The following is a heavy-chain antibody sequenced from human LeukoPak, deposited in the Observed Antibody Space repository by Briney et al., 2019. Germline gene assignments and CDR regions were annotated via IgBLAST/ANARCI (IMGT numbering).Heavy chain of an antibody. Sequence: KTSETLSLTCTVSGGSISSYYWSWIRQPAGKAPEWIGRTYSSGIINYNPSLKSRVTMSLDNSKNQLSLKLSYVTAADTAVYYCARDTGKSGYPDYWGQGTLVTVSS. CDR2: TYSSGII. V-gene: IGHV4-4*07. J-gene: IGHJ4*02. CDR3: ARDTGKSGYPDY. D-gene: IGHD3-3*01. CDR1: GGSISSYY.